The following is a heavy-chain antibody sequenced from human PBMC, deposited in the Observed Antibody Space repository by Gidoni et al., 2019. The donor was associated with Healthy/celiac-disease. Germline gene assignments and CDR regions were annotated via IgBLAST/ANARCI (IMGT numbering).Heavy chain of an antibody. CDR3: ASPGVVPAAMHYYYGMDV. CDR2: IIPLLGTA. Sequence: QVQLVQSGAEGKKPGSSVKGSCKAYGGTFSSYATSWVRQPPGQGLEWMGGIIPLLGTANCAQKCQGRVTITADKSTSTAYMELSSLRSEDTAVYYCASPGVVPAAMHYYYGMDVWGQGTTVTVSS. D-gene: IGHD2-2*01. V-gene: IGHV1-69*06. CDR1: GGTFSSYA. J-gene: IGHJ6*02.